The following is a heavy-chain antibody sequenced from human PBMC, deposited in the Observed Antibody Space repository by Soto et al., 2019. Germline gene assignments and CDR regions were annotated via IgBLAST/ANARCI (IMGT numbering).Heavy chain of an antibody. V-gene: IGHV3-7*03. Sequence: GGSLRLSCAASGFTFSSYWMSWVRQAPGKGLEWVAHTRQDGGQEYYVDSVKGRFTISRDNAKNSLYLQMNSLRVEDTAVYYCARYPDPTVAGLPFDLWGQGTLVTVSS. CDR3: ARYPDPTVAGLPFDL. CDR2: TRQDGGQE. D-gene: IGHD6-19*01. J-gene: IGHJ4*02. CDR1: GFTFSSYW.